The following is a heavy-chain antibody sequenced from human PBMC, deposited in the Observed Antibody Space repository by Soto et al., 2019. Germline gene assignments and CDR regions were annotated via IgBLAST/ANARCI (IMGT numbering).Heavy chain of an antibody. CDR2: IYSGGST. CDR1: GFTVSSNY. V-gene: IGHV3-66*02. D-gene: IGHD6-6*01. CDR3: ASELFSSSSYFDY. Sequence: GGSLRLSCAASGFTVSSNYMSWVRQAPGKGLEWVSVIYSGGSTYYADSVKGRFTISRDNSKNTLYLQMNSLRAEDTSVYYCASELFSSSSYFDYWGQGALVTVSS. J-gene: IGHJ4*02.